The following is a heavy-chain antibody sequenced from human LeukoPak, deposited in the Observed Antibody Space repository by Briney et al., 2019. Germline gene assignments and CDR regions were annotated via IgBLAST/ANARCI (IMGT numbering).Heavy chain of an antibody. J-gene: IGHJ6*03. D-gene: IGHD3-16*01. CDR3: ARFDAYYYYMDV. CDR2: IIPIFGTA. V-gene: IGHV1-69*05. Sequence: SVKVSCKASGGTFSSYAISWVRQAPGQGLEWMGGIIPIFGTANYAQKFQGRVTITTDESTSTAYMELSSLRSEDTAVYYCARFDAYYYYMDVWGKGTTVTVSS. CDR1: GGTFSSYA.